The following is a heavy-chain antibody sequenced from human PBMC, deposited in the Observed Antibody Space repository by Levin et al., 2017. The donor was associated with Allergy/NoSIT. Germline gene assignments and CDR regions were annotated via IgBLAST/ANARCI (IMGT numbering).Heavy chain of an antibody. CDR3: ARDFGTMVRGVMTY. CDR1: GFTFSSYS. CDR2: ISSSSSYI. J-gene: IGHJ4*02. V-gene: IGHV3-21*01. D-gene: IGHD3-10*01. Sequence: GESLKISCAASGFTFSSYSMNWVRQAPGKGLEWVSSISSSSSYIYYADSVKGRFTISRDNAKNSLYLQMNSLRAEDTAVYYCARDFGTMVRGVMTYWGQGTLVTVSS.